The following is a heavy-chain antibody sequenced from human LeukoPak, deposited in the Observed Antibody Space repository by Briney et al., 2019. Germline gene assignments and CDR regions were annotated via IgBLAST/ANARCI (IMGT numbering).Heavy chain of an antibody. J-gene: IGHJ4*02. CDR2: ISYNGGIT. CDR3: TRVPASAISTLPRFDY. D-gene: IGHD2-2*02. Sequence: GGSLRLSCAASGFTFDDFAMSWIRQAPGKGLEWVSGISYNGGITGYGDSVKGRSTISRDNAKNSLYLQMNSLRAEDTALYYCTRVPASAISTLPRFDYWGQGTLVTVSS. CDR1: GFTFDDFA. V-gene: IGHV3-20*04.